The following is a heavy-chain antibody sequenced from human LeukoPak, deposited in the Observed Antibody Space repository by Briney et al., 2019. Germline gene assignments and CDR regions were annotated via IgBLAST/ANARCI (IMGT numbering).Heavy chain of an antibody. Sequence: PSETLSLTCTVSGGSISSYYWSWIRQPPGKGLEWIGYLSYSGSTNYNPSLKSRVTISVDTSKNQFSLKLSSVTAADTAVYFCASTSIAVATYSGSLFDHWGQGTLVTVSS. V-gene: IGHV4-59*01. CDR1: GGSISSYY. J-gene: IGHJ4*02. D-gene: IGHD1-26*01. CDR2: LSYSGST. CDR3: ASTSIAVATYSGSLFDH.